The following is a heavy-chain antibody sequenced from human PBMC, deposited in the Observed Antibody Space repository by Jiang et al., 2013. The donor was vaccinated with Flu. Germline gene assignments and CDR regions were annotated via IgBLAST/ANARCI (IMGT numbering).Heavy chain of an antibody. Sequence: IIYPGDSDTRYSPSFQGQVTISADKSISTAYLQWSSLKASDTAMYYCARSRYSSSWLYYYYYGMDVWGQGTTVTVSS. CDR3: ARSRYSSSWLYYYYYGMDV. V-gene: IGHV5-51*01. J-gene: IGHJ6*02. CDR2: IYPGDSDT. D-gene: IGHD6-13*01.